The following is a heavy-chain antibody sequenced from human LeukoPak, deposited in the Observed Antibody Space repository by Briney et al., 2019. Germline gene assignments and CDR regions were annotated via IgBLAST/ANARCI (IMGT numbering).Heavy chain of an antibody. V-gene: IGHV4-59*12. CDR3: ARGSRGPFITPRKYWYFDL. J-gene: IGHJ2*01. D-gene: IGHD3-10*01. CDR2: IYHSGST. CDR1: GGSISTYY. Sequence: SETLSLTCTLSGGSISTYYWSWIRQPPGKGLEWIGYIYHSGSTNYNPSLKSRVTISVDTSKNQFSLKLSSVTAADTAVYYCARGSRGPFITPRKYWYFDLWGRGTRVTVSS.